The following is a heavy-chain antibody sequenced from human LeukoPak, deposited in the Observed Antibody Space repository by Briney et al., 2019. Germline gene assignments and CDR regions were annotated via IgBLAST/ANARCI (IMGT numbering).Heavy chain of an antibody. Sequence: SETLSLTCAVYGGSFSGYYWSWIRQPPGKGLEWIGEINHSGSTNYNPSLKSRVTMSVDTSKNQFSLKLSSVTAADTAVYYCARVDDYVWGSYRYFYYWGQGTLVTVSP. CDR1: GGSFSGYY. CDR3: ARVDDYVWGSYRYFYY. D-gene: IGHD3-16*02. V-gene: IGHV4-34*01. J-gene: IGHJ4*02. CDR2: INHSGST.